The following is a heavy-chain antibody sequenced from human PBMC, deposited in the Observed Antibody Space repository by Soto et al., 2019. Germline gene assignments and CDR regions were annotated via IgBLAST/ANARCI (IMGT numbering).Heavy chain of an antibody. CDR2: IYATGTT. V-gene: IGHV4-4*07. Sequence: SETLSLTCTVSGGSISSYYWSWIRQPAGKGLEWIGRIYATGTTDYNPSLKSRVMMSVDTSKKQFTLKLRSVTAADTAVYYCVRDGTKTLRDWFDPWGQGISVTVSS. J-gene: IGHJ5*02. CDR1: GGSISSYY. D-gene: IGHD1-1*01. CDR3: VRDGTKTLRDWFDP.